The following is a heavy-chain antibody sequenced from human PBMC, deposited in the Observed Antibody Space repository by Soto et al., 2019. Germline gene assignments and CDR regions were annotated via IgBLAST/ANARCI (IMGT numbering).Heavy chain of an antibody. CDR1: GFTFSSYA. J-gene: IGHJ6*02. D-gene: IGHD3-10*01. V-gene: IGHV3-23*01. Sequence: GGSLRLSCAASGFTFSSYAMSWVRQAPGKGLEWVSAISGSGGSTYYADSVKGRFTISRDNSKNTLYLQMNSLRAEDTAVYYCAKVLRGVALYYYYYGMDVWGQGTTVTVSS. CDR2: ISGSGGST. CDR3: AKVLRGVALYYYYYGMDV.